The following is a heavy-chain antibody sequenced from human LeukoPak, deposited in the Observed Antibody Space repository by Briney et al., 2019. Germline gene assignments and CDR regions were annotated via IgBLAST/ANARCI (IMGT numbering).Heavy chain of an antibody. D-gene: IGHD3-10*01. CDR1: GGSISSYY. V-gene: IGHV4-59*01. J-gene: IGHJ6*03. CDR3: ARGRSSMVRGYYYYYMDV. Sequence: SETLSLTCTVSGGSISSYYWSWIRQPPGKGLEWIGYIYYSGSTNYNPSLKSRVTMSVDTSKNQFSLKLGSVTAADTAVYYCARGRSSMVRGYYYYYMDVWGKGTTVTISS. CDR2: IYYSGST.